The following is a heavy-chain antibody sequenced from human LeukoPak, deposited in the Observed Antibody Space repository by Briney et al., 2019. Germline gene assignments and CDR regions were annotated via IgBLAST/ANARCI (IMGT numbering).Heavy chain of an antibody. CDR2: ITGSGGTT. CDR1: GFTFSSYA. Sequence: GGSLRLSCATSGFTFSSYAMNWVRQAPGKGLEWVSSITGSGGTTYYADSVKGRFTIPSDKSKNTLYLQMKRLRVEDTAIYYCAKDIGGNSGTLDYWGQGALVTVSS. V-gene: IGHV3-23*01. CDR3: AKDIGGNSGTLDY. D-gene: IGHD4-23*01. J-gene: IGHJ4*02.